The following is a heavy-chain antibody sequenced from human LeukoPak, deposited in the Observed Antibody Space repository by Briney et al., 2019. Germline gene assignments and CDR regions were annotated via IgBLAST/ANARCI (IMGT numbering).Heavy chain of an antibody. Sequence: SVKVSCKASGGTFSSYAISWVRQAPGQGLEWMGGIIPIFGRANYVQKFQGRVTITADESTSTAYMELSSLRSEDTAVYYCGYCSGGSCPTPSLTYYYYYGMDVWGQGTTVTVSS. CDR1: GGTFSSYA. CDR2: IIPIFGRA. V-gene: IGHV1-69*13. J-gene: IGHJ6*02. D-gene: IGHD2-15*01. CDR3: GYCSGGSCPTPSLTYYYYYGMDV.